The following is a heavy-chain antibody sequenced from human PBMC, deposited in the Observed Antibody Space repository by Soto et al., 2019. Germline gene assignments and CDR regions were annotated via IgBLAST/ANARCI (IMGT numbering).Heavy chain of an antibody. CDR1: GGSFSGYY. Sequence: QVQLQQWGAGLLKPSETLSLTCAVYGGSFSGYYWSWIRQPPGKGLEWIGEINHSGSTNYNPSLKSRVTISVDTSKNQFSLKLSSVTAADTAVYYCARGATMVRGLGHWGQGTLVTVSS. V-gene: IGHV4-34*01. CDR2: INHSGST. CDR3: ARGATMVRGLGH. D-gene: IGHD3-10*01. J-gene: IGHJ4*02.